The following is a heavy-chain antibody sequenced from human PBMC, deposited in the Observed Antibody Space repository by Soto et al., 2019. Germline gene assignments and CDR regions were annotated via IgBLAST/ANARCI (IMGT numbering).Heavy chain of an antibody. J-gene: IGHJ6*02. CDR1: GGSISSSNC. V-gene: IGHV4-4*02. CDR3: ARVSGSYYYGMDV. D-gene: IGHD2-15*01. CDR2: IYHSGST. Sequence: QVQLQESGPGLVKPSGTLSLTCAVSGGSISSSNCWSWVRQPPGKRLEWIGEIYHSGSTNYNPSLNWRGTISLDKFTNPFSLKLSSVTAADTAVYYCARVSGSYYYGMDVWGQGTKVTVSS.